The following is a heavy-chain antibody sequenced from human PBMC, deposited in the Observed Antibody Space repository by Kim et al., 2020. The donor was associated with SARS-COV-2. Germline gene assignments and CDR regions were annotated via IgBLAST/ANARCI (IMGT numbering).Heavy chain of an antibody. CDR1: GFTFDDYA. CDR2: ISWNSGSI. Sequence: GGSLRLSCAASGFTFDDYAMHWVRQAPGKGLEWVSGISWNSGSIGYADSVKGRFTISRDNAKNSLYLQMNSLRAEDTALYYCAKGAVVAATLGGGMDVWGQGTTVTVSS. D-gene: IGHD2-15*01. CDR3: AKGAVVAATLGGGMDV. V-gene: IGHV3-9*01. J-gene: IGHJ6*02.